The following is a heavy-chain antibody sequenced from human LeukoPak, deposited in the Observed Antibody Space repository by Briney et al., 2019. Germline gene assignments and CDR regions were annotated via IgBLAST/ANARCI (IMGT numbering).Heavy chain of an antibody. CDR3: ASRRNSGGGNPDAFDV. CDR1: GGTFSSYA. D-gene: IGHD3-16*01. Sequence: ASVKVSCKASGGTFSSYAISWVRQAPGQGLEWMGWMNPNSGNTGYAQRFQGRVTITRNTAITTAYMELSSLRSEDTAVYYCASRRNSGGGNPDAFDVWGQGTMVTVSS. J-gene: IGHJ3*01. V-gene: IGHV1-8*02. CDR2: MNPNSGNT.